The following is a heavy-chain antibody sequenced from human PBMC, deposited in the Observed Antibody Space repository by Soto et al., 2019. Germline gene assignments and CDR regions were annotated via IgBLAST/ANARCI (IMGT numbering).Heavy chain of an antibody. J-gene: IGHJ6*02. Sequence: QVQLVESGGGVVQPGRSLRLSCAASGFTFSSYGMHWVRQAPGKGLEWVAVIWYDGSNKYYADSVKGRFTISRDNSKNTLYLQMNSLRAEDTAVYYCARDPNDYGDLEAYYYYGMDVWGQGTTVTVSS. CDR3: ARDPNDYGDLEAYYYYGMDV. CDR2: IWYDGSNK. CDR1: GFTFSSYG. D-gene: IGHD4-17*01. V-gene: IGHV3-33*01.